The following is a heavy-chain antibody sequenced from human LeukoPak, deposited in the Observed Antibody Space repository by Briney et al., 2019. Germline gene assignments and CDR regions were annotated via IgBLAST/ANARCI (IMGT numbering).Heavy chain of an antibody. J-gene: IGHJ4*02. Sequence: SETLSLTCTVSGGSISSSSYYWGWIRQPPGKGLDWIGTIYYTGSTYYNPSLKSRVTISVDTSKNQFSLKLSSVTAADTAVYYCARQSGDWSPDYWGQGTLVTVSS. V-gene: IGHV4-39*01. CDR3: ARQSGDWSPDY. CDR1: GGSISSSSYY. CDR2: IYYTGST. D-gene: IGHD2-21*02.